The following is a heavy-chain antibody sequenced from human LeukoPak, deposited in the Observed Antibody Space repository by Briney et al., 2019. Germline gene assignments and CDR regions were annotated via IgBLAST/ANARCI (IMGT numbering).Heavy chain of an antibody. V-gene: IGHV1-8*01. Sequence: EASVKVSFKAPGYTFTIYDISWVRQATGQGLEWMGWMNPISGNTGYAQKFQGRVTMTRSTSISTAYMELSSLRSEDTAVYYCARPYCSGGDCLRYFDLWGRGTLITVSS. CDR1: GYTFTIYD. D-gene: IGHD2-15*01. CDR2: MNPISGNT. CDR3: ARPYCSGGDCLRYFDL. J-gene: IGHJ2*01.